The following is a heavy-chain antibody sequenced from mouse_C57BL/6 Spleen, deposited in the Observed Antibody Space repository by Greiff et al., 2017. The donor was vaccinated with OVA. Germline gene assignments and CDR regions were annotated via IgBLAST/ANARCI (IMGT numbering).Heavy chain of an antibody. CDR1: GYTFTSYW. CDR3: ARYLYGNYVDYYAMDY. V-gene: IGHV1-72*01. D-gene: IGHD2-1*01. J-gene: IGHJ4*01. Sequence: QVQLQQPGAELVKPGASVKLSCKASGYTFTSYWMHWVKQRPGRGLEWIGRIDPNSGGTKYNEKFKSKATLTVDKSSSTAYMQLSSLTSEDSAVYYCARYLYGNYVDYYAMDYWGQGTSVTVSS. CDR2: IDPNSGGT.